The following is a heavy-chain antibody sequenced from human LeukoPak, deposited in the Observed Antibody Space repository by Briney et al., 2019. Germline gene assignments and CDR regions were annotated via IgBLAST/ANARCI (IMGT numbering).Heavy chain of an antibody. J-gene: IGHJ4*02. Sequence: SETLSLTCTVSGGPISSYYWSWIRQPPGKGLEWIGYIYYSGSTNYNPSLKSRVTISVDTSKNQFSLKLSSVTAADTAVYYCARGISSFDYWGQGTLVTVSS. CDR2: IYYSGST. V-gene: IGHV4-59*01. CDR1: GGPISSYY. CDR3: ARGISSFDY. D-gene: IGHD3-10*01.